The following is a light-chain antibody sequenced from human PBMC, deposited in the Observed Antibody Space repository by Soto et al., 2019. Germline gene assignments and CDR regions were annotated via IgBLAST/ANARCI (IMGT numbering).Light chain of an antibody. V-gene: IGKV1-39*01. J-gene: IGKJ4*01. CDR2: AAS. Sequence: DIQMTQSPSSLSASVGDRVTITCRASQSISNNLNWYQQKPGKAPRLLIYAASSLQSGVPSRFSGNGSGTDFTLVINSLQPEDFTTYYCQQSYRTPLTFGGGTKVEIK. CDR3: QQSYRTPLT. CDR1: QSISNN.